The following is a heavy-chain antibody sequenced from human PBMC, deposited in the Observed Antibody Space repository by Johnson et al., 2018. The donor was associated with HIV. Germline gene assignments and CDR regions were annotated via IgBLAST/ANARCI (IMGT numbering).Heavy chain of an antibody. CDR2: ISWDGGST. V-gene: IGHV3-43*01. D-gene: IGHD6-6*01. Sequence: VQLVESGGVVVQPGGSLRLSCAASGFTFDDYTMHWVRQAPGKGLEWVSLISWDGGSTYYAASVKGRITISRDNSKNSLYLQMNSLRTEDTALYYCAKETGPSIAARHEWAFDIWGQGTMVTVSS. J-gene: IGHJ3*02. CDR1: GFTFDDYT. CDR3: AKETGPSIAARHEWAFDI.